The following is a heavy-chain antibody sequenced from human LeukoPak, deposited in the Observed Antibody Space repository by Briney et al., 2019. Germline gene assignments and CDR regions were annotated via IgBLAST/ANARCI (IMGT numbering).Heavy chain of an antibody. V-gene: IGHV1-18*01. J-gene: IGHJ4*02. CDR2: ISAYNGNT. D-gene: IGHD5-18*01. Sequence: ASVKVSCKASGYTFTSYGISWVRQAPGQGLEWMGWISAYNGNTNYAQKLQGRVTMTTDTSTSTAYMELRSLRSEDTAVYYCARGVNSQGTAMVLFDSWGQGSLVIVSA. CDR3: ARGVNSQGTAMVLFDS. CDR1: GYTFTSYG.